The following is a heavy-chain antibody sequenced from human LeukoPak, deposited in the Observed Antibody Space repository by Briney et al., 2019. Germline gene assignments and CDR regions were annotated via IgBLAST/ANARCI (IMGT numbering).Heavy chain of an antibody. Sequence: GGSLRLSCAASGFTFSSYGMHWVRQAPGKGLEWVAVIWYDGSNKYYADSVKGRFTIFRDNSKNTLYLQMNSLRAEDTAVYYCAREADTAMVTWAFDIWGQGTMVTVSS. CDR1: GFTFSSYG. CDR3: AREADTAMVTWAFDI. CDR2: IWYDGSNK. J-gene: IGHJ3*02. V-gene: IGHV3-33*01. D-gene: IGHD5-18*01.